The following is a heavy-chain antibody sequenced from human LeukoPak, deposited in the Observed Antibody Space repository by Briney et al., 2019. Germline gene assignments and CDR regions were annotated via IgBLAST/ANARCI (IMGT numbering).Heavy chain of an antibody. D-gene: IGHD6-19*01. Sequence: GESLKISCKGSGYSFTSYWIGWVRQMPGKGLEWMGIIYPGDSHTRYSPSFQGQVTISADKSISTAYLQWSSLKASDTAMYYCARVGKGIAVAGTPFDYWGQGTLVTVSS. J-gene: IGHJ4*02. V-gene: IGHV5-51*01. CDR1: GYSFTSYW. CDR3: ARVGKGIAVAGTPFDY. CDR2: IYPGDSHT.